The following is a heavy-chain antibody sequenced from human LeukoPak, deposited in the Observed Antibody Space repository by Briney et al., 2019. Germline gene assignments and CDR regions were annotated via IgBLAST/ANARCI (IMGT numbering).Heavy chain of an antibody. D-gene: IGHD4-17*01. CDR1: GFTVSSNY. V-gene: IGHV3-7*02. Sequence: GGSLRLSCAASGFTVSSNYMSWVRQAPGKGLEWVANINRDGGDKNYVDSVKGRFTISRDNAKSSLYLQMNSLRVEDTAVYYCAITGGPTVTAFDLWGQGILVTVSS. J-gene: IGHJ4*02. CDR3: AITGGPTVTAFDL. CDR2: INRDGGDK.